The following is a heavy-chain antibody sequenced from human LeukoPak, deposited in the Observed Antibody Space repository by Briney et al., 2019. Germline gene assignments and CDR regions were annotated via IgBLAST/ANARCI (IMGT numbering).Heavy chain of an antibody. Sequence: GGSLRLSCAASGFTSGFMFSNYNMNWVRQAPGKGLEWVSSISSSSSYIYYADSVKGRFTISRDNAKNSLYLQMNSLRAEDTAVYYCARPQTNNPDLDAFDIWGQGTMVTVSS. V-gene: IGHV3-21*01. J-gene: IGHJ3*02. D-gene: IGHD1/OR15-1a*01. CDR1: GFMFSNYN. CDR2: ISSSSSYI. CDR3: ARPQTNNPDLDAFDI.